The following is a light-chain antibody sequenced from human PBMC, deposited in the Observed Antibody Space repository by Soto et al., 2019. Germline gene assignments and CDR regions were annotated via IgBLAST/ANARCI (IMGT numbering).Light chain of an antibody. V-gene: IGLV2-14*03. Sequence: QSVLTQPASVSGSPGQSITISCTGTNSDVGGYNFVSWYQHHPGKAPKRMIYDVSNRPSGVSNRFSGSKSGNTASLTISGLQAEDEADYYCSSYTSSSTVVFGGGTKLTVL. CDR2: DVS. CDR1: NSDVGGYNF. J-gene: IGLJ2*01. CDR3: SSYTSSSTVV.